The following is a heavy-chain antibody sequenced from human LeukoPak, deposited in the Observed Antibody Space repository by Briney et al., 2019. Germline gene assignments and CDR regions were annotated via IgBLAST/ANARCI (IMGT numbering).Heavy chain of an antibody. CDR3: ARAEGGPGFFDY. D-gene: IGHD2-15*01. J-gene: IGHJ4*02. CDR2: IIPIFGTA. Sequence: SVKVSCKASGGAFSSYAISWVRQAPGQGLEWMGGIIPIFGTANYAQKFQGRVTITADESTSTAYMELSSLRSEDTAVYYCARAEGGPGFFDYWGQGTLVTVSS. CDR1: GGAFSSYA. V-gene: IGHV1-69*01.